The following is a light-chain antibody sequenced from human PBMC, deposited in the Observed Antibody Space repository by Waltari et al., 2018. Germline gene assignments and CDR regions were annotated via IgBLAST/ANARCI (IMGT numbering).Light chain of an antibody. V-gene: IGLV2-23*02. CDR2: EVP. Sequence: QSALTQPASVSGSPGQSITISCTGTSSDVGSSNLVSWYLQHPGKAPKLIIYEVPKRPSGVSNRFSGSKSGNTASLTISGLQAEDEADYYCYSYAGGRVFGTGTKVTVL. CDR3: YSYAGGRV. J-gene: IGLJ1*01. CDR1: SSDVGSSNL.